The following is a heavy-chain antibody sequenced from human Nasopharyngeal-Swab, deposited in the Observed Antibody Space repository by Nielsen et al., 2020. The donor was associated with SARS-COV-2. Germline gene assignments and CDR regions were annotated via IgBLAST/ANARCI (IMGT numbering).Heavy chain of an antibody. CDR3: AREGYGAYGDHPDH. Sequence: GGSLRLSCAASGSTFASYWMSWVRQAPRKGLEWVANIKQDGGEKYYVDSVKGRFTIARDNAKNSVYLQMNSLRVEDTAVYYCAREGYGAYGDHPDHWGQGTLVTVSS. CDR2: IKQDGGEK. D-gene: IGHD4/OR15-4a*01. CDR1: GSTFASYW. V-gene: IGHV3-7*01. J-gene: IGHJ4*02.